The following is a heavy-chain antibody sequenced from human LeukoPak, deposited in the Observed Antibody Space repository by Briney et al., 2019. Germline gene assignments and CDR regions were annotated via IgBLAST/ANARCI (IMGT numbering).Heavy chain of an antibody. CDR2: IYSAGST. CDR1: GFTVSSNS. D-gene: IGHD3-16*01. CDR3: ARRAGAYTHPYDY. Sequence: QAGGSLRLSCTVSGFTVSSNSMSWVRQAPGKGLEWVSFIYSAGSTRYSDPVKGRFTISIDNSKNTLYLQMNSLRAEDTAVYYCARRAGAYTHPYDYWGQGTLVTVS. V-gene: IGHV3-53*01. J-gene: IGHJ4*02.